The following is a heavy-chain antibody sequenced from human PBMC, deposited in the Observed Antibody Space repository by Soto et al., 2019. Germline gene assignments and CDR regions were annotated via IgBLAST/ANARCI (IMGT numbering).Heavy chain of an antibody. D-gene: IGHD2-15*01. J-gene: IGHJ5*02. CDR1: GYSFTSYG. V-gene: IGHV1-18*04. CDR3: ARVLAIAATLGVDP. CDR2: ISANNGNT. Sequence: ASVKVSCKSSGYSFTSYGITWVRQAPGQGLEWMGWISANNGNTNYAQNLQGRVTMTTDTSATTAYMELRSLRSGDTAVYYCARVLAIAATLGVDPWGQGTLVTVSS.